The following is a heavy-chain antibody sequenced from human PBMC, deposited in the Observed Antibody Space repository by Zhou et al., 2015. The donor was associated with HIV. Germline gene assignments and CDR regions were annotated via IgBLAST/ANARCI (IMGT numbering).Heavy chain of an antibody. V-gene: IGHV1-46*01. CDR2: INPSGGST. CDR3: ARHGGGYSSSWYNWFDP. CDR1: GYTFTSYY. J-gene: IGHJ5*02. Sequence: QVQLVQSGAEVKKPGASVKVSCKASGYTFTSYYMHWVRQAPGQGLEWMGIINPSGGSTSYAQKFQGRVTMTRDTSTSTVYMELSSLRSEDTAVYYCARHGGGYSSSWYNWFDPWGQGTLVTVSS. D-gene: IGHD6-13*01.